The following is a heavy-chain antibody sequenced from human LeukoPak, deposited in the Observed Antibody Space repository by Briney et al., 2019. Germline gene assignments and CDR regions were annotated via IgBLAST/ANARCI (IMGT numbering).Heavy chain of an antibody. Sequence: AASVKVSCKASGGTFSSYAISWVRQAPGQGLEWMGRIIPILGIANYAQKFQGRVTITADKSTSTAYMELSSLRSEDTAVYYCARESYDILTGYYKPSTFDYWGQGTLVTVSS. J-gene: IGHJ4*02. V-gene: IGHV1-69*04. D-gene: IGHD3-9*01. CDR2: IIPILGIA. CDR1: GGTFSSYA. CDR3: ARESYDILTGYYKPSTFDY.